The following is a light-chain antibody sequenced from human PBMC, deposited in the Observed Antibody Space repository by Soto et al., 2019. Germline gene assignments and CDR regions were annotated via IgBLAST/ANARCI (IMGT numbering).Light chain of an antibody. Sequence: QSVLTQPASVSGSPGQSITISCTGTSSDVGGYNYVSWYQQHPGKAPKLMIYDVSNRPSGVSNRFSGSKSGNTASLTISGLQAEDEDDYYCSSYTSSCSYVSGTGTKVTVL. J-gene: IGLJ1*01. V-gene: IGLV2-14*01. CDR3: SSYTSSCSYV. CDR1: SSDVGGYNY. CDR2: DVS.